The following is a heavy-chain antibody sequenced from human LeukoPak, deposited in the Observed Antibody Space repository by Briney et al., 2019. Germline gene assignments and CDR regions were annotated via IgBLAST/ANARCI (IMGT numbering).Heavy chain of an antibody. Sequence: GSLRLSCAASGFTFSSYSMNWVRQGPRKGVEWVSSITSSSSYIYYADSVKGRFTISRDNAKNSLYLQMNSLRAEDTAVYYCARGKYGSGSFDYWGQGTLVTVSS. CDR1: GFTFSSYS. CDR3: ARGKYGSGSFDY. D-gene: IGHD3-10*01. J-gene: IGHJ4*02. CDR2: ITSSSSYI. V-gene: IGHV3-21*01.